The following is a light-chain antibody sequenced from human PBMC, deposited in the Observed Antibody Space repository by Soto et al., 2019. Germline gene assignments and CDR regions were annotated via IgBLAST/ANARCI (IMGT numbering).Light chain of an antibody. Sequence: QSALTQPASVSGSPGQSITISCTGTSGDIGGYNYVSWYQQHPGKAPKLLISEVTNRPSGVSNRFSGSTSATSASLAITGLQAEDEGDYYCQSYDNRLSGYVFGTGTKLTVL. CDR1: SGDIGGYNY. CDR2: EVT. CDR3: QSYDNRLSGYV. J-gene: IGLJ1*01. V-gene: IGLV2-14*01.